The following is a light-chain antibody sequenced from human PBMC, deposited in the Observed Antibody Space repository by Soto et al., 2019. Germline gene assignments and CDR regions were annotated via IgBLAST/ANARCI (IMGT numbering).Light chain of an antibody. Sequence: RRSPGALSFLPGEGATLSCRVSRSVSSSYLAWYQQKPGQAPSLLIYGAFTRATGIPARFSGTGSGTEFTLTISSLQSEDFALYYCQQYNDWPLTFGQGTKVDIK. V-gene: IGKV3-15*01. CDR2: GAF. J-gene: IGKJ1*01. CDR3: QQYNDWPLT. CDR1: RSVSSSY.